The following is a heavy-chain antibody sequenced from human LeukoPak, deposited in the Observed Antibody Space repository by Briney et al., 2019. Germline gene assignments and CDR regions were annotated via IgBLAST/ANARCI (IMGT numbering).Heavy chain of an antibody. D-gene: IGHD2-15*01. Sequence: ASVKVSCKASGYTFTSYAMNWVRQAPGQGLEWMGWINTNTGNPTYAQGFTGRFVFSLDTSVSTAYLQISSLKAEDTAVYYCASEYCSGGSCHGYYFDYWGQGTLVTVSS. J-gene: IGHJ4*02. CDR2: INTNTGNP. V-gene: IGHV7-4-1*02. CDR1: GYTFTSYA. CDR3: ASEYCSGGSCHGYYFDY.